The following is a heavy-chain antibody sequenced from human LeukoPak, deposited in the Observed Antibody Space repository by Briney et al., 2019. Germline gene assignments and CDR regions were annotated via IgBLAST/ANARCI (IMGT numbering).Heavy chain of an antibody. CDR3: ASQSSGGSSSWNFDY. D-gene: IGHD6-13*01. CDR1: GGSISSSAFH. Sequence: SETLSLTCTVSGGSISSSAFHWGWIRQPPGKGLEWIGSIYYSRNTYYNPSLKSRVTISVDTSKNQFSLNLTSVTAADTAVYYCASQSSGGSSSWNFDYWGQGALVTVSS. V-gene: IGHV4-39*01. CDR2: IYYSRNT. J-gene: IGHJ4*02.